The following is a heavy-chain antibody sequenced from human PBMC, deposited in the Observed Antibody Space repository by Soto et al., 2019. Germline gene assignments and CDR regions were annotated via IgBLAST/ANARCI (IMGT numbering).Heavy chain of an antibody. CDR1: GYNIRSRYY. D-gene: IGHD3-22*01. Sequence: SETLALTYTVSGYNIRSRYYWRSLQKPPGKGLEWIGSIYPGGSTYYNPSLNSRVTLSIDMTNNHVSLILNSVTAADTAVYYCARVGPWVPYYYDSSPYTFENWFDPWGQGTLVTGSS. J-gene: IGHJ5*02. CDR2: IYPGGST. CDR3: ARVGPWVPYYYDSSPYTFENWFDP. V-gene: IGHV4-38-2*02.